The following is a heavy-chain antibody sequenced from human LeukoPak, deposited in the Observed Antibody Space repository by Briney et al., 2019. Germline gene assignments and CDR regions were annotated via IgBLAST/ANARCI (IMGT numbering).Heavy chain of an antibody. CDR1: GGSISSYY. CDR2: IYYSGST. CDR3: ARDRSSWHYYYMDV. Sequence: KPSETXXLTXTXXGGSISSYYWSWIRQPPGKGLEWIGYIYYSGSTNYNHSLKSRVTISVETSKKQLSRKLSSVTAADTAVYYCARDRSSWHYYYMDVWGKGTTVTVSS. J-gene: IGHJ6*03. V-gene: IGHV4-59*01. D-gene: IGHD6-13*01.